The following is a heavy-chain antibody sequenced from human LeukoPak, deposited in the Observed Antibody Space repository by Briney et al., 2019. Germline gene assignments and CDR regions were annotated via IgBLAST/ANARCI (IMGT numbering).Heavy chain of an antibody. CDR2: RNPNSGNT. CDR3: TRRSSGRRDY. V-gene: IGHV1-8*01. CDR1: GYTFTTCD. Sequence: ASVKVSCKASGYTFTTCDINWVRQATGQGLEWMGWRNPNSGNTGYARSFQGRVTMTRDTSISTAYMELSNLRSEDTAIYYCTRRSSGRRDYWGQGTLVTVSS. J-gene: IGHJ4*02. D-gene: IGHD6-19*01.